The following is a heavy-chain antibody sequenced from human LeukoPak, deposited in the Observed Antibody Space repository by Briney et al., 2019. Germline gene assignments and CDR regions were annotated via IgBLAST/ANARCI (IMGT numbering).Heavy chain of an antibody. J-gene: IGHJ4*02. V-gene: IGHV4-59*08. Sequence: SETLSLTCTVSGGSISSYYWSWIRQPPGKGLEWIGYIYYSGSTNYNPSLKSRVTISVDTSKNQFSLKLSSVTAADTAVYYCARADFPPGMRRYGSGSYYFDYWGQGTLVTVSS. D-gene: IGHD3-10*01. CDR2: IYYSGST. CDR3: ARADFPPGMRRYGSGSYYFDY. CDR1: GGSISSYY.